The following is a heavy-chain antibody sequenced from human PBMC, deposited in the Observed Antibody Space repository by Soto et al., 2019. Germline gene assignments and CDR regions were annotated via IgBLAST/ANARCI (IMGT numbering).Heavy chain of an antibody. Sequence: QVQLVQSGAEVKKPGASVKVSCKASGYTFTSYDINWVRQATGQGLEWMGWMNPNSGNTGYAQKFRGXVXMXXNTSISTAYMELSSLRSDDTAVYYCARGRHWYFDLWGRGTLVTVSS. V-gene: IGHV1-8*01. CDR1: GYTFTSYD. J-gene: IGHJ2*01. CDR3: ARGRHWYFDL. CDR2: MNPNSGNT.